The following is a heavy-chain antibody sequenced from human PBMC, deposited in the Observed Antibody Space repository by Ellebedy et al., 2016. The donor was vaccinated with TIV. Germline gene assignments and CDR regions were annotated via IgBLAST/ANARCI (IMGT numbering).Heavy chain of an antibody. Sequence: PGGSLRLSCLASGFSFRSYWMSWIRQAPGKGLEWVANLSQEGHEKFYVASVKGRFTISRDDAKSSLYLQMNDLTVEDTAVYYCARRGSYGDYAVQINSWFDTWGRGTLVAVSS. V-gene: IGHV3-7*01. CDR3: ARRGSYGDYAVQINSWFDT. J-gene: IGHJ5*02. D-gene: IGHD4-17*01. CDR2: LSQEGHEK. CDR1: GFSFRSYW.